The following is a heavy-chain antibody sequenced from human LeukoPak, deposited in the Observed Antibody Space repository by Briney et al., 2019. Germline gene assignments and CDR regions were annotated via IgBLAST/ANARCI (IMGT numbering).Heavy chain of an antibody. Sequence: ASVTVSCKASVYTVTIYYMHWVRQAPGQGREGRGIINPSRGSTSYAQKFQGRVTITRETSSSTVHMELRGLRSDDTAVYYCARDATRGIGGSYDFDFWGQGTLVTVSS. J-gene: IGHJ4*02. CDR2: INPSRGST. V-gene: IGHV1-46*01. D-gene: IGHD3-16*01. CDR3: ARDATRGIGGSYDFDF. CDR1: VYTVTIYY.